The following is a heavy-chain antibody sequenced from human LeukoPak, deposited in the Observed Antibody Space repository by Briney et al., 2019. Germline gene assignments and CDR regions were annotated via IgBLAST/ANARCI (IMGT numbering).Heavy chain of an antibody. V-gene: IGHV1-2*02. D-gene: IGHD5-18*01. CDR3: ARGLWIQLWLTEDFDY. Sequence: ASVKVSCKASGYTFTGYYMHWVRQAPGQGLEWMGWINPNSGGTNYAQKFQGRVTMTRDTSISTAYMELSRLRSDDTAVYYCARGLWIQLWLTEDFDYWGQGTLVTVSS. CDR2: INPNSGGT. CDR1: GYTFTGYY. J-gene: IGHJ4*02.